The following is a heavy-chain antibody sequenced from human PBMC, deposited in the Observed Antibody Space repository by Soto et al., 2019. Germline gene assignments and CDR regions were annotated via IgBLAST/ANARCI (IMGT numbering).Heavy chain of an antibody. CDR2: IDSNGGT. D-gene: IGHD3-10*01. V-gene: IGHV4-59*08. Sequence: ESMPNISTVSNAYTNPDNQTWIRQPPGRRLEWIGYIDSNGGTSYNPSLQSRVTISIDTSTKQFFLKLSSVTAADTAVYYCVRQGFGRLHGLVDVWGQGTTV. CDR3: VRQGFGRLHGLVDV. CDR1: NAYTNPDN. J-gene: IGHJ6*02.